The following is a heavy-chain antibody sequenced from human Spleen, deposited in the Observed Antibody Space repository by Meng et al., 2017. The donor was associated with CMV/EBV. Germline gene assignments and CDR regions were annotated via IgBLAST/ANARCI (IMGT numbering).Heavy chain of an antibody. V-gene: IGHV4-39*01. CDR1: VSSYTSRWFH. CDR2: IYYCGIA. J-gene: IGHJ5*02. Sequence: CSGSVSSYTSRWFHRARCRQLAWEAPEWIGDIYYCGIAYFNPSFTSRSTISVDTSKIQFSRKMSSVTAADTAVYDCVRVDRTGNWFDPWGQGTLVTVSS. D-gene: IGHD1/OR15-1a*01. CDR3: VRVDRTGNWFDP.